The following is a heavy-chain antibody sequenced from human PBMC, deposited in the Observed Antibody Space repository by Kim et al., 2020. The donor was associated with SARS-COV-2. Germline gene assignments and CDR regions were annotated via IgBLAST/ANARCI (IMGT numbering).Heavy chain of an antibody. D-gene: IGHD2-8*01. CDR1: GYTFTSYD. CDR2: MNPNCGNT. Sequence: ASVKVSCKASGYTFTSYDINWVRQATGQGLEWMGWMNPNCGNTGYAQKFQGRVTMTRNTSISTAYMELSSLRSEDTAVYYCARGHYVGQRGVCYSCVCDYWGQGTLVTVSS. V-gene: IGHV1-8*01. J-gene: IGHJ4*02. CDR3: ARGHYVGQRGVCYSCVCDY.